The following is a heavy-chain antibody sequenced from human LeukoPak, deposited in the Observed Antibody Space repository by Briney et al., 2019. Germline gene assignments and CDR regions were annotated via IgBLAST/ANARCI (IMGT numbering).Heavy chain of an antibody. J-gene: IGHJ6*02. V-gene: IGHV1-3*01. CDR3: ARAPYSVNSSGYIYYYYGMDV. Sequence: GASVKVSCKASGYTFTSYAMHWVRQAPGQRLEWMGWINAGNGNTKYSQKFQGRVTITRDTSASTAYMELSSLRSEDTAVYYCARAPYSVNSSGYIYYYYGMDVWGQGTTVTVSS. CDR1: GYTFTSYA. D-gene: IGHD3-22*01. CDR2: INAGNGNT.